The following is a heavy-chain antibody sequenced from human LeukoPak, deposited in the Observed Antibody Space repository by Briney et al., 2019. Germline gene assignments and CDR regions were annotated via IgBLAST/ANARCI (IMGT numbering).Heavy chain of an antibody. Sequence: SPSETLSLTCTVSGGSISSSSYYWGWIRQPPGKGLEWIGSIYYTGSTTDYNPSLKSRVSISVDTSKNQFSLKLTSVTAADTAVYYCARDRGSGNYYSLGYWGQGTLVTVSS. D-gene: IGHD1-26*01. J-gene: IGHJ4*02. CDR1: GGSISSSSYY. V-gene: IGHV4-39*07. CDR2: IYYTGSTT. CDR3: ARDRGSGNYYSLGY.